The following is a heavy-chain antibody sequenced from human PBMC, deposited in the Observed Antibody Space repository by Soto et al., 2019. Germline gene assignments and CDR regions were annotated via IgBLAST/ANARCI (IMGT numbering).Heavy chain of an antibody. Sequence: GGSLRLSCAASGFTFSSYGMHWVRQAPGKGLEWVAVISYDGSNKYYADSVKGRFTISRDNSKNTLYLQMNSLRAEDTAVYYCAKVMGLAARPDYWGQGTLVTVSS. V-gene: IGHV3-30*18. CDR1: GFTFSSYG. CDR3: AKVMGLAARPDY. D-gene: IGHD6-6*01. CDR2: ISYDGSNK. J-gene: IGHJ4*02.